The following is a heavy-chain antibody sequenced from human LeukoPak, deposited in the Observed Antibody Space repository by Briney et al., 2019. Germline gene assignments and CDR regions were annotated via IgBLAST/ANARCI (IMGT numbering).Heavy chain of an antibody. CDR3: ARDLGWEQLGTQDAFDI. CDR1: GGTFTSYG. CDR2: ISAYNGNT. J-gene: IGHJ3*02. Sequence: ASVKVSCKASGGTFTSYGISWVRQAPGQGLEWMGWISAYNGNTNYAQKLQGRVTMTTDTSTSTAYMELRSLRSDDTAVYYCARDLGWEQLGTQDAFDIWGQGTMVTVSS. V-gene: IGHV1-18*01. D-gene: IGHD1-26*01.